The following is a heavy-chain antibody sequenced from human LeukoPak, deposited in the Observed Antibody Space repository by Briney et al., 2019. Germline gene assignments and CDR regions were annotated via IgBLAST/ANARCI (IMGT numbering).Heavy chain of an antibody. J-gene: IGHJ6*03. D-gene: IGHD6-13*01. V-gene: IGHV4-34*01. CDR3: ARGLAAAGTYYYYYYYMDV. CDR1: GGSFSGYY. Sequence: SETLSLTCAVYGGSFSGYYWSWIRQPPGKGLEWIGEINHSGSTNYNPSLKSRVTISVDTSKNQFSLKLSSVTAADTAVYYCARGLAAAGTYYYYYYYMDVWGKGTTVTVSS. CDR2: INHSGST.